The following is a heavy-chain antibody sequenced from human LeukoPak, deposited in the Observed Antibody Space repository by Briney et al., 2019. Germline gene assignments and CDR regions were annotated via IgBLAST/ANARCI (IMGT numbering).Heavy chain of an antibody. CDR2: IIPILGIA. Sequence: SVKVSCKASGGTFSSYAISWVRQAPGQGLEWMGRIIPILGIANYAQKFQGRVTITADKSTSTAYMELSSLRPEDTAVYYCARGAADTAMVLGVFDYWGQGTLVTVSS. J-gene: IGHJ4*02. CDR1: GGTFSSYA. V-gene: IGHV1-69*04. CDR3: ARGAADTAMVLGVFDY. D-gene: IGHD5-18*01.